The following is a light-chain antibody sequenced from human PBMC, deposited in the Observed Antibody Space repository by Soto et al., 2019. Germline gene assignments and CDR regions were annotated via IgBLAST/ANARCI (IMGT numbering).Light chain of an antibody. J-gene: IGKJ1*01. CDR1: QSISTY. CDR3: QQTFSTPWT. Sequence: DIQMTQSPSSLSASVGDGVTITCRASQSISTYLNWYQQKPGKAPKVLVYASSTLQSGVPSRFSGSGSGTDFTLTIRSLQPEDFASYYCQQTFSTPWTFGQGTTVEIK. V-gene: IGKV1-39*01. CDR2: ASS.